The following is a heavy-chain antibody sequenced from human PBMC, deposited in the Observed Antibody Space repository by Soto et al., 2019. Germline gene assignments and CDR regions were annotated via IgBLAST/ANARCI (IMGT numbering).Heavy chain of an antibody. J-gene: IGHJ4*02. CDR1: GFIFSGYA. D-gene: IGHD5-12*01. CDR2: ISGTDGKT. Sequence: EVQLLESGGGLVQPGGSLRLSCATSGFIFSGYAMSWVRQAPGRGLEWVSSISGTDGKTYYAYSVKGRFSISRDTSTNTLYLQMNSLRAEDTAVYYCAKWTYLDFWGQGTRVTVSS. CDR3: AKWTYLDF. V-gene: IGHV3-23*01.